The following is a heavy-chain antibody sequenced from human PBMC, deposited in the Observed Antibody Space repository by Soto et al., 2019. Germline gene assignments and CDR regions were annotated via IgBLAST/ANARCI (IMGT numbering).Heavy chain of an antibody. J-gene: IGHJ4*02. D-gene: IGHD3-10*01. CDR1: GFTFSSYA. CDR2: ISYDGSNK. Sequence: PGGSLRLSCAASGFTFSSYAMHWVRQAPGKGLEWVAVISYDGSNKYYADSVKGRFTISRDNSKNTLYLQMNSLRAEDTAVYYCARDWYGSGSPNFDYWGQGTLVTVSS. V-gene: IGHV3-30-3*01. CDR3: ARDWYGSGSPNFDY.